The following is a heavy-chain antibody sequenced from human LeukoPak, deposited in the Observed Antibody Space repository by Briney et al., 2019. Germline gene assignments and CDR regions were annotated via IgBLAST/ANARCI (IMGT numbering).Heavy chain of an antibody. CDR3: ARDTVTTEVFDY. V-gene: IGHV4-61*01. CDR1: GGSVSSGSYY. D-gene: IGHD4-17*01. Sequence: SETLSLTCTVSGGSVSSGSYYWSWLRQPPGKGLEWFGYIYYSGSTNYHPSLKCRFTMSVDTSNNQFSLKLSSVTAADTAVYYCARDTVTTEVFDYWGQGTLVTVSS. CDR2: IYYSGST. J-gene: IGHJ4*02.